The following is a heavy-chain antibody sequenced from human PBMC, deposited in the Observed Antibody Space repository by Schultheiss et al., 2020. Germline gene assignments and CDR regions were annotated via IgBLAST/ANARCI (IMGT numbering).Heavy chain of an antibody. J-gene: IGHJ4*02. CDR1: GFTFDNYG. CDR2: IWYDGSYK. D-gene: IGHD2-2*01. Sequence: GGSLRLSCAASGFTFDNYGMHWVRQAPGKGLEWVAVIWYDGSYKYYADSVKGRFTISRDNSENTVYLQMNSLTAEDAAVYYCARDRRTTSLVDFWGQGTLVTVSS. V-gene: IGHV3-33*08. CDR3: ARDRRTTSLVDF.